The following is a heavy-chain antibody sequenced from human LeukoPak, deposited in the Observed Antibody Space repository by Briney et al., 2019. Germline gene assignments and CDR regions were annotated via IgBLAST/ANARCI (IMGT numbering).Heavy chain of an antibody. V-gene: IGHV3-23*01. CDR3: AKGYAYYSGPGSNYGMDV. Sequence: GGSLRLSCVASGFTFSTYAMSWVRQAPGKGLEWVSAISGSDGRTYYADSVKGRFTISRDNSKNTVSLQMNSLRAEDTAVYYCAKGYAYYSGPGSNYGMDVWGQGTTVTVSS. J-gene: IGHJ6*02. CDR2: ISGSDGRT. CDR1: GFTFSTYA. D-gene: IGHD3-10*01.